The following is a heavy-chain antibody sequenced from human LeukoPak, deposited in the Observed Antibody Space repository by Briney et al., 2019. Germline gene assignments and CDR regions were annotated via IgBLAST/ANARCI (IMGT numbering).Heavy chain of an antibody. CDR3: ASGWYSSGWLSYYYYGMDV. V-gene: IGHV1-69*13. CDR1: GGTFSSYA. D-gene: IGHD6-19*01. J-gene: IGHJ6*02. CDR2: IIPIFGTA. Sequence: LVKVSCKASGGTFSSYAISWVRQAPGQGLEWMGGIIPIFGTANYAQKFQGRVTITADESTSTAYMELSSLRSEDTAVYYCASGWYSSGWLSYYYYGMDVWGQGTTVTVSS.